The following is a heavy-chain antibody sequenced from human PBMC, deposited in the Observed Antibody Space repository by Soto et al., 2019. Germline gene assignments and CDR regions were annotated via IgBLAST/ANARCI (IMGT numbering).Heavy chain of an antibody. Sequence: SETLSLTCTVSGGSISSSSYYWGWIRQPPGKGLEWIGSIYYSGSTYYNPSLKSRVTISVDTSKNQFSLKLSSVTAADTAVYYCASFSGFWSGYLSGMDVWGQGTTVTVS. CDR3: ASFSGFWSGYLSGMDV. CDR1: GGSISSSSYY. J-gene: IGHJ6*02. D-gene: IGHD3-3*01. V-gene: IGHV4-39*01. CDR2: IYYSGST.